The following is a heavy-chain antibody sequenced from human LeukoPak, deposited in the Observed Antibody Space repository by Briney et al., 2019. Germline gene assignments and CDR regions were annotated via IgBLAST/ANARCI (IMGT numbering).Heavy chain of an antibody. V-gene: IGHV4-59*01. CDR1: GGSISSYY. Sequence: PSETLSLTCTVSGGSISSYYWSWLRQPPGKGLECIGYIYYSGSTNYNPSLKSRVTISVDTSKNQFSLKLSSVTAADTAVYYCARAVPYYYYMDVWGKGTTVTVSS. J-gene: IGHJ6*03. CDR2: IYYSGST. CDR3: ARAVPYYYYMDV.